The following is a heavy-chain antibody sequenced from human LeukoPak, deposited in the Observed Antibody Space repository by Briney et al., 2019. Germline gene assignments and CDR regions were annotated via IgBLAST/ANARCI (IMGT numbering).Heavy chain of an antibody. CDR3: ARERVVVVPAAVSVFGNWFDP. Sequence: KPSETLSLTCTVSGGSIRSNDYYWSWIRQPPGKGLEWIGEINHSGSTNYNPSLKSRVTISVDTSKNQFSLKLSSVTAADTAVYYCARERVVVVPAAVSVFGNWFDPWGQGTLVTVSS. CDR2: INHSGST. CDR1: GGSIRSNDYY. D-gene: IGHD2-2*01. V-gene: IGHV4-39*07. J-gene: IGHJ5*02.